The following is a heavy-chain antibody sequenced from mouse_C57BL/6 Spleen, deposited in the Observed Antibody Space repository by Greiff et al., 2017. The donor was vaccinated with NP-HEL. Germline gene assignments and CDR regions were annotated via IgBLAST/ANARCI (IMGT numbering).Heavy chain of an antibody. CDR2: IFPGSGDT. CDR3: ARGGRDYAFAY. V-gene: IGHV1-9*01. Sequence: QVQLQQSGAELMKPGASVKLSCKATGYTFTGYWIEWVKQRPGHGLEWIGEIFPGSGDTNYNEKFKGKATFTADTSSTTAYMQLSSLTSEDSAIYYCARGGRDYAFAYWGQGTSVTVSA. CDR1: GYTFTGYW. J-gene: IGHJ4*01.